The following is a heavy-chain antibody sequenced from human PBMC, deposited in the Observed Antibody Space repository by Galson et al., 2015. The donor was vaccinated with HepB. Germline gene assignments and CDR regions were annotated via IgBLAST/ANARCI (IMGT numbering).Heavy chain of an antibody. Sequence: SLRLSCAASGFTFSSYGMHWVRQAPGKGLEWVAVISYDGSNKYYADSVKGRFTISRDNSKYTLYLQMNSLRAEDTAVYYCATLDRINRNWFDPWGQGTLVTVSS. J-gene: IGHJ5*02. CDR3: ATLDRINRNWFDP. CDR1: GFTFSSYG. D-gene: IGHD1-14*01. V-gene: IGHV3-30*03. CDR2: ISYDGSNK.